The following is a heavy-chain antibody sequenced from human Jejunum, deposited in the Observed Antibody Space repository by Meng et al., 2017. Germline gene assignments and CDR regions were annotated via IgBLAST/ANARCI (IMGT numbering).Heavy chain of an antibody. J-gene: IGHJ4*02. V-gene: IGHV4-61*08. CDR2: AST. CDR1: GGSVSSSGYQ. D-gene: IGHD7-27*01. CDR3: ARDHWGSLDY. Sequence: QVQLQGSGPGLGRPSDTLSLICAVSGGSVSSSGYQWGWIRQPPGKGLEWIGYASTNYNPSLKSRVTISVDTSKNQFSLKLTSVTAADTAVYYCARDHWGSLDYWGQGVLVTVSS.